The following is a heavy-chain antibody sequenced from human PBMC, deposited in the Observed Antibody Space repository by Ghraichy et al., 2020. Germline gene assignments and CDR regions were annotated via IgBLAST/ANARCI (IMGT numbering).Heavy chain of an antibody. CDR2: ISAYTGST. CDR1: GYTFDNYG. V-gene: IGHV1-18*01. D-gene: IGHD3-3*01. Sequence: ASVKVSCKASGYTFDNYGIGWVRQAPGQGLEWMGWISAYTGSTHYAQKFQDRLTMNTEPSTSTAHLELRSLSSDDTAVYYCARVGSGYADYWGRGTPVTVSS. CDR3: ARVGSGYADY. J-gene: IGHJ4*02.